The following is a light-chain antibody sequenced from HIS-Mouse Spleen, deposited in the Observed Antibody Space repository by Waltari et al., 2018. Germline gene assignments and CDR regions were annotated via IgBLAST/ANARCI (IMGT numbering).Light chain of an antibody. CDR3: NSRDSSGNHVV. CDR1: SLRSYY. J-gene: IGLJ2*01. Sequence: SSELTQDPAVSVALGQTVRITCQGDSLRSYYASWYQQKPGQAPVLVIYGKNNRTSGIPDRFSGYSSGTTASLTITGAQAEDEADYYCNSRDSSGNHVVFGGGTKLTVL. V-gene: IGLV3-19*01. CDR2: GKN.